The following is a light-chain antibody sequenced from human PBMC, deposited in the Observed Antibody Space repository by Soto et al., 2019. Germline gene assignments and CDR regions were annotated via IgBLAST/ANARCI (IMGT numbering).Light chain of an antibody. CDR2: DVT. CDR3: SSSTSSSTPLV. V-gene: IGLV2-14*01. CDR1: SSDVGGYNY. Sequence: QSALTQPASVSGSPGQSITISCTGTSSDVGGYNYVSWYQQHPGKAPKLMIYDVTNRPSGVSNRFSGSKSGNTASLTISGLQADDEADYYCSSSTSSSTPLVFGGGTKLTVL. J-gene: IGLJ3*02.